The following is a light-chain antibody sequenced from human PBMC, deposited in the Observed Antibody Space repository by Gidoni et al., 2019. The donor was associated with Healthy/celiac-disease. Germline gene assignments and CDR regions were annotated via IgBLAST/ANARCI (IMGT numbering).Light chain of an antibody. V-gene: IGLV3-1*01. Sequence: SYEFTQPSSLSVSPGQTAIITCSGDKLGDKYACWYQQKPGQSPVLVIYQDSKRPSGIRERFSGSISGNTATLTISGTQAMDDADYYCQAWDSSTYVFGTGTKVTVL. CDR1: KLGDKY. CDR2: QDS. CDR3: QAWDSSTYV. J-gene: IGLJ1*01.